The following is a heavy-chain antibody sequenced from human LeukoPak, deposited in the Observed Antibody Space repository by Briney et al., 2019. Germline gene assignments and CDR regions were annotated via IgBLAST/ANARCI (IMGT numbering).Heavy chain of an antibody. CDR2: VSYDGTND. CDR1: GFTFSSYE. D-gene: IGHD3-9*01. CDR3: ARNRGATGFYWVDY. Sequence: GGSLRLSCAASGFTFSSYEMNWVRQAPGKGLEWVAVVSYDGTNDYYTDSVTGRFTISRDNSKNTLFLQMNSLRVEDTAVYFCARNRGATGFYWVDYWGQGTLVSVSS. J-gene: IGHJ4*02. V-gene: IGHV3-30-3*01.